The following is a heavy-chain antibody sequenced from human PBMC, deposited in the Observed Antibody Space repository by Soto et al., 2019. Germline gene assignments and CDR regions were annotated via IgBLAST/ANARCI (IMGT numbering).Heavy chain of an antibody. Sequence: ASVKVSCKASGYTFTSYGISWVRQAPGQGLEWIGWISAYNGNTNYAQKLQGRVTMTTDTSTSTAYMELRSLRSDDTAVYYCARWITMVRGVITDYFDYWGQGTLVTVSS. CDR3: ARWITMVRGVITDYFDY. D-gene: IGHD3-10*01. V-gene: IGHV1-18*01. CDR2: ISAYNGNT. CDR1: GYTFTSYG. J-gene: IGHJ4*02.